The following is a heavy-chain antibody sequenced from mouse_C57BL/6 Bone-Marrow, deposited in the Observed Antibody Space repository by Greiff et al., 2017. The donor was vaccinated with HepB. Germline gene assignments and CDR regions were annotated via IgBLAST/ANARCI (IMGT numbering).Heavy chain of an antibody. CDR3: ARDQGSGIAY. D-gene: IGHD4-1*01. V-gene: IGHV5-4*01. CDR1: GFTFSSYA. CDR2: ISDGSSYT. Sequence: EVKLVESGGGLVKPGGSLTLSCAASGFTFSSYAMSWVRQTPEKRLEWVATISDGSSYTYYPDNVKGRFTISRDNAKNNLYLQMSHLKSEDTAMYDCARDQGSGIAYWGQGTLVTVSA. J-gene: IGHJ3*01.